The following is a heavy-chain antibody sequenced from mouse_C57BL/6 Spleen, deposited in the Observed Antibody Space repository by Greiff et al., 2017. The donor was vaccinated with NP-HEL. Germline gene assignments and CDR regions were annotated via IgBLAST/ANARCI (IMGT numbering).Heavy chain of an antibody. J-gene: IGHJ4*01. D-gene: IGHD2-4*01. V-gene: IGHV5-17*01. Sequence: EVHLVESGGGLVKPGGSLKLSCAASGFTFSDYGMHWVRQAPEKGLEWVAYISSGSSTIYYADTVKGRFTISRDNAKNTLFMQMTSLRSEDTARYYCARSIYYEYQFSYYDARDYWGQGTSVTVSS. CDR1: GFTFSDYG. CDR2: ISSGSSTI. CDR3: ARSIYYEYQFSYYDARDY.